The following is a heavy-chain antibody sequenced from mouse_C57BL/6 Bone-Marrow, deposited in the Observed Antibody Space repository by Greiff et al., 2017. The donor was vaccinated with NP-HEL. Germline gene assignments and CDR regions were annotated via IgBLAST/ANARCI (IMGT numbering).Heavy chain of an antibody. V-gene: IGHV1-64*01. J-gene: IGHJ2*01. CDR1: GYTFTSYW. D-gene: IGHD2-10*01. CDR2: IHPNSGST. Sequence: QVQLQQPGAELVKPGASVKLSCKASGYTFTSYWMHWVKQRPGQGLEWIGMIHPNSGSTNYNEKFKSKATLTVDKSSSPAYMQLSSLTSGDSAVYYCASCPSSYCNSFDYWGQGPTLTVSS. CDR3: ASCPSSYCNSFDY.